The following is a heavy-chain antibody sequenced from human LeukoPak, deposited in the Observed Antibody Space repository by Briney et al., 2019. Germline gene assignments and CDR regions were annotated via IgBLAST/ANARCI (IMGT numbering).Heavy chain of an antibody. D-gene: IGHD3-22*01. CDR1: GYTFTSYY. J-gene: IGHJ3*02. V-gene: IGHV1-46*01. CDR2: INPSGGST. CDR3: ARDVGLYYYDSSGYYPI. Sequence: ASVKVSCKASGYTFTSYYMHWVRQAPGQGLEWMGIINPSGGSTSYAQKFQGRVTMIRDTSTSTVYMELSSLRSEDTAVYYCARDVGLYYYDSSGYYPIWGQGTMVTVSS.